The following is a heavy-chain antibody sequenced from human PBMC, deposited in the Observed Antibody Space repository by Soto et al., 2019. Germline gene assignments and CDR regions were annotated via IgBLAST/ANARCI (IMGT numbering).Heavy chain of an antibody. J-gene: IGHJ6*02. CDR2: ISAYNGNT. V-gene: IGHV1-18*01. CDR1: GYTFTSYG. Sequence: GASVKVSSKASGYTFTSYGISWVRQAPGQGLEWMGWISAYNGNTNYAQKLQGRVTMATDTSTSTAYMELRSLRSDDTAVYYCARDRPFASSGNYYNGMDVWGQGTTVTVSS. CDR3: ARDRPFASSGNYYNGMDV. D-gene: IGHD6-25*01.